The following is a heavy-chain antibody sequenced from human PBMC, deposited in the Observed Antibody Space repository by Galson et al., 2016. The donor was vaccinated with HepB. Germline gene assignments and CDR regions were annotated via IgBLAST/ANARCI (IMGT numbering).Heavy chain of an antibody. J-gene: IGHJ5*02. CDR2: IKPDGSEA. CDR3: TRGHWYSLDA. D-gene: IGHD2-21*01. V-gene: IGHV3-7*01. Sequence: SLRLSCAASGFTFAIHYMSWVRQTPGKGLELVAMIKPDGSEAFYLDSVGGRFTISKDNTKNSLYLEMNSLRADDTGVYYCTRGHWYSLDAWGRGALVVVSS. CDR1: GFTFAIHY.